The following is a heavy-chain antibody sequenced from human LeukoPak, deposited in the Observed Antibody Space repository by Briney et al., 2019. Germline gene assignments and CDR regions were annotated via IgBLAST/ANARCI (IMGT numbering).Heavy chain of an antibody. V-gene: IGHV4-61*02. CDR3: ARALAGTTKRAFDI. D-gene: IGHD1-7*01. CDR2: IYTSGST. J-gene: IGHJ3*02. Sequence: SQTLSLTCTVSGGSISSGSYYWNWIRQPAGKGLEWIGRIYTSGSTNYNPSLKSRVTISVDTSKNQFSLKLSSVTAADTAVYYCARALAGTTKRAFDIWGQGTMVTVSS. CDR1: GGSISSGSYY.